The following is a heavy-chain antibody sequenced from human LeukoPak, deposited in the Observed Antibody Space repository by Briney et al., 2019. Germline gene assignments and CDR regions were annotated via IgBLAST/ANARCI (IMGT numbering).Heavy chain of an antibody. CDR2: IWNDGSNK. CDR1: GFTFSHYG. V-gene: IGHV3-33*06. Sequence: PGGTLRLSCAASGFTFSHYGMHWVRQAPGRGLEWVAVIWNDGSNKYYADSVKGRFTISRDNSKNTLYLQMNSLRAEDTAVYYCAKDAQRGFDYRNSLDSWGQGTLVNVSS. J-gene: IGHJ5*01. D-gene: IGHD4-11*01. CDR3: AKDAQRGFDYRNSLDS.